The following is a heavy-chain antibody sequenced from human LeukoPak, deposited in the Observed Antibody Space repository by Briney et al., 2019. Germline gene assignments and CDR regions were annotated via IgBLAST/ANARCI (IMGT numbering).Heavy chain of an antibody. D-gene: IGHD3-16*01. CDR2: ISGSGGST. CDR3: AKDWGDLSFYFDY. J-gene: IGHJ4*02. V-gene: IGHV3-23*01. Sequence: PGASLRLSCAASGFTFSSYAMSWVRQAPVKGLEWVSAISGSGGSTYYADSVKGRSTISRDNSKNTLYLQMNSLRAEDTAVYYCAKDWGDLSFYFDYWGQGTLVTVSS. CDR1: GFTFSSYA.